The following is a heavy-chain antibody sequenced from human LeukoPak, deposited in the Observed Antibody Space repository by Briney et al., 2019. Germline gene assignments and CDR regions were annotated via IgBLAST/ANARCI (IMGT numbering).Heavy chain of an antibody. V-gene: IGHV4-34*01. CDR2: INHSGST. J-gene: IGHJ4*02. CDR1: GGSFSGYY. Sequence: SETLSLTCAVYGGSFSGYYWSWIRQPPGKGLEWIGEINHSGSTNYNPSLKSRVTISVDTSKNQFSLKLSSVTAADTAVYYCAKDRLSLNIAAAGMFQVDYWGQGTLVTVSS. CDR3: AKDRLSLNIAAAGMFQVDY. D-gene: IGHD6-13*01.